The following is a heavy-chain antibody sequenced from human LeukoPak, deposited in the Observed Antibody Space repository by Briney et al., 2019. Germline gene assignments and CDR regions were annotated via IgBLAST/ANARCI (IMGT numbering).Heavy chain of an antibody. V-gene: IGHV3-23*01. CDR1: GFTFNNYA. D-gene: IGHD3-22*01. J-gene: IGHJ4*02. CDR2: ISGSGSSI. Sequence: GGSLRLSCAASGFTFNNYAMSWVRQAPGRGLEWVSVISGSGSSIYYDDAVKGRFTISRDNSKNTLYLQMNSLRAEDTALYYCASLDYFDSSDYGDYWGQGTLVTVSS. CDR3: ASLDYFDSSDYGDY.